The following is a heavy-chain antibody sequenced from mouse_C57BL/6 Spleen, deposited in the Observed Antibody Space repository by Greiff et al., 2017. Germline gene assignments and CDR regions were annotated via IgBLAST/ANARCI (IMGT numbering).Heavy chain of an antibody. V-gene: IGHV1-55*01. D-gene: IGHD2-2*01. Sequence: QVQLKQSGAELVKPGASVKMSCKASGYTFTSYWITWVKQRPGQGLEWIGDIYPGSGSTNYNEKFTSKATLTVDTSSSTAYMQLSSLTSEDSAVYYCARLIYYGYPYYFDYWGQGTTLTVSS. CDR1: GYTFTSYW. CDR2: IYPGSGST. CDR3: ARLIYYGYPYYFDY. J-gene: IGHJ2*01.